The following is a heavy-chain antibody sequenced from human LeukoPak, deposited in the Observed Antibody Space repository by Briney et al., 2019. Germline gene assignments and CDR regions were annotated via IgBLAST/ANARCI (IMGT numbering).Heavy chain of an antibody. Sequence: EGSLRLSCEASGFTFSRHWLTWVRQAPGKGLEWVGNIDGDGSEKNYVDSGKGRFIIFRDNAKRTLYLQMNSLRAEDTAMYYCARDGVPAARDLWGQGTMVIVSS. J-gene: IGHJ3*01. V-gene: IGHV3-7*01. CDR3: ARDGVPAARDL. D-gene: IGHD2-2*01. CDR1: GFTFSRHW. CDR2: IDGDGSEK.